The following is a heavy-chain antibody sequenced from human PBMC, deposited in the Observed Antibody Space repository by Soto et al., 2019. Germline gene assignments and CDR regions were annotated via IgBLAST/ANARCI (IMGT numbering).Heavy chain of an antibody. CDR3: ARACSGGSCYGSSDF. CDR1: GGSISSGDYY. J-gene: IGHJ4*02. D-gene: IGHD2-15*01. CDR2: IYYSGTS. V-gene: IGHV4-30-4*01. Sequence: SETLSLTCTVSGGSISSGDYYWNWIRQPPGKGLEWIAYIYYSGTSYYNPSLKSRVTISVDTSKNQFFLKLSSVTAADTAVYYCARACSGGSCYGSSDFWGQGALVTVSS.